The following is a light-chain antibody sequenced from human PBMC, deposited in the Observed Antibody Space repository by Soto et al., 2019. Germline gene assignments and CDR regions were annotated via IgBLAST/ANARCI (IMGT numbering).Light chain of an antibody. J-gene: IGLJ1*01. CDR2: EVS. Sequence: SVLTQPPSASGSPGQSVTISCTGTSSDVGGYNYVSWYQQHPGKAPKLMIYEVSKRPSGVPDRFSASKSGNTASLTVSGLQAEDEADYYCSSYAGSNSYVFGTGTKVTVL. CDR1: SSDVGGYNY. V-gene: IGLV2-8*01. CDR3: SSYAGSNSYV.